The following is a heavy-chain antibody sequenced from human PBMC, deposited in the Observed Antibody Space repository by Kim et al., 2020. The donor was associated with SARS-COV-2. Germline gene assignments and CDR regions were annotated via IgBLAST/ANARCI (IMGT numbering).Heavy chain of an antibody. CDR2: IWYDGSNK. Sequence: GGSLRLSCAASGFTFSSYGMHWVRQAPGKGLEWVAVIWYDGSNKYYADSVKGRFTISRDNSKNTLYLQMNSLRAEDTAVYYCARENGLEYYFDYWGQGTLVTVSS. V-gene: IGHV3-33*01. D-gene: IGHD3-3*01. CDR1: GFTFSSYG. J-gene: IGHJ4*02. CDR3: ARENGLEYYFDY.